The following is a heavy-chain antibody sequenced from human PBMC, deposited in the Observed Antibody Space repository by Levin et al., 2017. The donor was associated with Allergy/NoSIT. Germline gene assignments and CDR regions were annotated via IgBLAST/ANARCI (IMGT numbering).Heavy chain of an antibody. D-gene: IGHD6-6*01. Sequence: QPGGSLRLSCAVSGLAISTYAMSWVRQAPGKGLEWVSGVSGSGGAYYADSVKGRFTGSRDSSKNKLFLQMNSLRGDDTAVYYCAKEYSASSSDYFWGQGTLVTVS. J-gene: IGHJ4*02. CDR2: VSGSGGA. V-gene: IGHV3-23*01. CDR3: AKEYSASSSDYF. CDR1: GLAISTYA.